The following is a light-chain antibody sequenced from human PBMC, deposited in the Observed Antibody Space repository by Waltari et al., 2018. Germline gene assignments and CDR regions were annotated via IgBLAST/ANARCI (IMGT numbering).Light chain of an antibody. CDR3: AAWDDSLEGWV. CDR1: RPNIGNNI. CDR2: NNN. V-gene: IGLV1-44*01. Sequence: QSVLTQPPSASGTPGQRVTIPCFGSRPNIGNNIVSWYLQVPGTAPKLLIYNNNQRPSGVPERFSGSKSGTSASLAISWLQSEDEAEYSCAAWDDSLEGWVFGGGTRLTVL. J-gene: IGLJ3*02.